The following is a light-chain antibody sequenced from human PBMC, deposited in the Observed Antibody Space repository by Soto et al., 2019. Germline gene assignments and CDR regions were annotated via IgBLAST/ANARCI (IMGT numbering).Light chain of an antibody. CDR2: DVR. CDR3: SSYTSISTYV. V-gene: IGLV2-14*01. CDR1: SSDVGGYNF. Sequence: QSALTQPASVSGSPGQSITISCTGTSSDVGGYNFVSWYQQHPGKAPKLMIYDVRNRPSGVSNRFSGSKSVNTASLTISGLQAADDADYYCSSYTSISTYVFGTGTKLTVL. J-gene: IGLJ1*01.